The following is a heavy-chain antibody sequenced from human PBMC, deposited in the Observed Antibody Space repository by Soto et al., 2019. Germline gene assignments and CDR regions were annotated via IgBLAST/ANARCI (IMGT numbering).Heavy chain of an antibody. CDR1: GFTFSSYS. J-gene: IGHJ3*02. D-gene: IGHD1-1*01. CDR2: ISSSSSYI. Sequence: EVQLVESGGGLVKPGGSLRLSCAASGFTFSSYSMNWVRQAPGKGLEWVSSISSSSSYIYYADSVKGRFTISRDNAKNSLYLQMNSLRAEDTAVYYCARDNAERTGAFDIWGQGTMVTVSS. V-gene: IGHV3-21*01. CDR3: ARDNAERTGAFDI.